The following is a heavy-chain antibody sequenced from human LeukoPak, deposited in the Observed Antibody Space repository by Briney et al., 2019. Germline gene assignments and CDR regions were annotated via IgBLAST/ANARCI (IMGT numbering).Heavy chain of an antibody. Sequence: SETLSLTCAVSSYSISSGYYWGWIRQPPGKGLEWIGSVYHTGSTYYYPSLKSRVTISVDTSKNHFSLKLSSVTAADTAVYYCAGEPLNYFDYWGQGTLVTVSS. D-gene: IGHD1-14*01. CDR1: SYSISSGYY. J-gene: IGHJ4*02. V-gene: IGHV4-38-2*02. CDR3: AGEPLNYFDY. CDR2: VYHTGST.